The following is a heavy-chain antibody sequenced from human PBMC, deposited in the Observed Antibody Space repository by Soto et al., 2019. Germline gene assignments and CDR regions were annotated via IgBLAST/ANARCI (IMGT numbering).Heavy chain of an antibody. CDR2: IYYSGST. Sequence: SETLSLTCTVSGGSISSYYWSWIRQPPGKGLEWIGYIYYSGSTNYNPSLKSRVTISVDTSKNQFSLKLSSVTAADTAVYYCARLSHPGTGTSTWAVGAVTIDYWGQGTLVTVSS. V-gene: IGHV4-59*08. CDR1: GGSISSYY. CDR3: ARLSHPGTGTSTWAVGAVTIDY. J-gene: IGHJ4*02. D-gene: IGHD4-17*01.